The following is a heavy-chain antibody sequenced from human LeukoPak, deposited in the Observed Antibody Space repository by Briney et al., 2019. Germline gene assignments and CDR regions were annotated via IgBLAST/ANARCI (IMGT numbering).Heavy chain of an antibody. Sequence: PGGSLRLSCAASGFTFSSYAMHWVRQAPGKGLEWVAVISYDGSNKYYADSVKGRFTISRDNSKNTLYLQMNSLRAEDTAVYYCARAANSSSWREDYWGQGTLVTVSS. CDR2: ISYDGSNK. D-gene: IGHD6-13*01. J-gene: IGHJ4*02. CDR1: GFTFSSYA. V-gene: IGHV3-30-3*01. CDR3: ARAANSSSWREDY.